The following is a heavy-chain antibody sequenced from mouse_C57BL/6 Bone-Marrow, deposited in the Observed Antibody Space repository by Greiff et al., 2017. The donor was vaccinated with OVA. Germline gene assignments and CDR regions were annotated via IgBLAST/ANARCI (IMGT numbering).Heavy chain of an antibody. CDR2: ISYSGST. V-gene: IGHV3-1*01. J-gene: IGHJ2*01. Sequence: EVQVVESGPGMVKPSQSLSLTCTVTGYSITSGYDWHWIRHFPGNKLEWMGYISYSGSTNYNPSLKSRISITHDTSKNHFFLKLNSVTTEDTATYYCARELRFYYFDYWCQGTTLTVSS. D-gene: IGHD1-1*01. CDR1: GYSITSGYD. CDR3: ARELRFYYFDY.